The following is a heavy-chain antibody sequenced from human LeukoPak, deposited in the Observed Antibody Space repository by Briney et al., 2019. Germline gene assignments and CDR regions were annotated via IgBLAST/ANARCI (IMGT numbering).Heavy chain of an antibody. V-gene: IGHV5-51*01. D-gene: IGHD6-13*01. CDR1: GYSFSNYW. CDR3: ATGYIWYAFDI. CDR2: TYPGDSDT. Sequence: GESLKISCKGSGYSFSNYWIGWVRQMPGKGLEWMGITYPGDSDTRYRSSFQGQVTISADKSINTAYLQWSSLKASDTAMYYCATGYIWYAFDIWGQGTMVTVSS. J-gene: IGHJ3*02.